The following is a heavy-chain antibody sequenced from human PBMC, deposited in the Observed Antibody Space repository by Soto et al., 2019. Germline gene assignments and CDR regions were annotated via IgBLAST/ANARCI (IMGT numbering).Heavy chain of an antibody. J-gene: IGHJ4*02. CDR2: INHSGIP. V-gene: IGHV4-34*01. CDR3: ARGWRAAFDY. D-gene: IGHD6-25*01. CDR1: GSSFSGYQ. Sequence: SETLSLTCAVCGSSFSGYQWIWIRQPPGKGLEWIGEINHSGIPNYNSSLESRVTISIDTSKNQFSLKLSSVTAADTAVYYCARGWRAAFDYWGQGTLVTAPQ.